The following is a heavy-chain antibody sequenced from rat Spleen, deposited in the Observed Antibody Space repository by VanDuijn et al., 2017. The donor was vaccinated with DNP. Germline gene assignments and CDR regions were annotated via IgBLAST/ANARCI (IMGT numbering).Heavy chain of an antibody. CDR3: ATHRSSSAMDA. Sequence: EVQLVESGGVLVQPGRSLTLSCAASGFTFSVYNMAWVRQAPKTGLEWVATISYDGSKTYYRDSVKGRFTISRDNAKSTLYLQMDSLRSEDTATYYCATHRSSSAMDAWGQGTSVTVSS. J-gene: IGHJ4*01. V-gene: IGHV5-7*01. CDR2: ISYDGSKT. D-gene: IGHD1-2*01. CDR1: GFTFSVYN.